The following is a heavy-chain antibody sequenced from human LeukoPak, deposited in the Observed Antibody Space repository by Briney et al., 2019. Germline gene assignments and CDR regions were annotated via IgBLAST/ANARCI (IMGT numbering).Heavy chain of an antibody. CDR2: ISGSGGST. V-gene: IGHV3-23*01. Sequence: GGSLRLSCAAPGFTFSSYAMSWVRQAPGKGLEWVSAISGSGGSTYYADSVKGRFTISRDNSKNTLYLQMNSLRAEDTAVYYCAKVPTGLHYYDSSGYYSHYWGQGTLVTVSS. CDR3: AKVPTGLHYYDSSGYYSHY. D-gene: IGHD3-22*01. J-gene: IGHJ4*02. CDR1: GFTFSSYA.